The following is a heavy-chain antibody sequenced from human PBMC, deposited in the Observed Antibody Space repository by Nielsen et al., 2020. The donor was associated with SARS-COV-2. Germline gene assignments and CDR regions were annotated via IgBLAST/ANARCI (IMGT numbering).Heavy chain of an antibody. CDR2: ISYDGSNK. Sequence: GGSLRLSCAASGFTFSSYAMHWVRQAPGKGLEWVAVISYDGSNKYYADSVKGRFTISRDNSKNTLYLQMNSLRAEDTAVYYCARDHKGYYDSSGYPDYWGQGTLVTVPS. CDR1: GFTFSSYA. CDR3: ARDHKGYYDSSGYPDY. D-gene: IGHD3-22*01. J-gene: IGHJ4*02. V-gene: IGHV3-30*04.